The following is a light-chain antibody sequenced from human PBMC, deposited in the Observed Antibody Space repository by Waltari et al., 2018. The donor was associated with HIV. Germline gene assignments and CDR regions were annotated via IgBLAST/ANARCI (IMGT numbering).Light chain of an antibody. Sequence: SALTQPPSVYGAPGQRVTISCTEKRSNLGAGYFVHWYQHLPGTAPKLLFYSDINRPSGVPDRFSGSKSGTSASLVITGLQAEDEADYYCQSYDSSLRASVFGGGTKLTVL. J-gene: IGLJ2*01. V-gene: IGLV1-40*01. CDR3: QSYDSSLRASV. CDR1: RSNLGAGYF. CDR2: SDI.